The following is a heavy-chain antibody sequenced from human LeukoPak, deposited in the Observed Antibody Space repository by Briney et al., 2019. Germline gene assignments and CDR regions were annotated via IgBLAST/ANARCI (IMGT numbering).Heavy chain of an antibody. D-gene: IGHD1-7*01. CDR1: GFTFSSYE. V-gene: IGHV3-48*03. CDR2: ISSSGSTI. Sequence: GGSLRLSCAASGFTFSSYEMNWVRRAPGKGLEWVSYISSSGSTIYYADSVKGRFTISRDNAKNSLYLQMNSLRAEDTAVYYCARNYRGGDYWGQGTLVTVSS. CDR3: ARNYRGGDY. J-gene: IGHJ4*02.